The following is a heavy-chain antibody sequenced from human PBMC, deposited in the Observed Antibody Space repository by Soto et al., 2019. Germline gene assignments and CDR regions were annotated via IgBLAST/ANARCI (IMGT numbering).Heavy chain of an antibody. J-gene: IGHJ4*02. CDR2: TYYRSKWYD. CDR1: GGSISSGSYY. CDR3: ASEGAASTDYGGNIDY. V-gene: IGHV6-1*01. Sequence: SETLSLTCTVSGGSISSGSYYWNWIRQSPSRGLEWLGRTYYRSKWYDDYAVSVKGRITINPDTSKNQFSLHLNSVTPEDTAVYYCASEGAASTDYGGNIDYWGPGTLVTVSS. D-gene: IGHD2-15*01.